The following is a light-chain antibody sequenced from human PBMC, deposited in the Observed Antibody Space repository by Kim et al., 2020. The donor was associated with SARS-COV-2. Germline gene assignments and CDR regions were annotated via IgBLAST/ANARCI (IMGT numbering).Light chain of an antibody. J-gene: IGLJ2*01. CDR3: QAWDSSTHVV. CDR1: KLGDKY. Sequence: YELTQPPSVSVSPGQTASITCSGDKLGDKYACWYQQNPGQSPVLVIYQDTKRPSGIPERFSGSNSGNTATLTISGTQAMDEADYYCQAWDSSTHVVFGGGTQLTVL. CDR2: QDT. V-gene: IGLV3-1*01.